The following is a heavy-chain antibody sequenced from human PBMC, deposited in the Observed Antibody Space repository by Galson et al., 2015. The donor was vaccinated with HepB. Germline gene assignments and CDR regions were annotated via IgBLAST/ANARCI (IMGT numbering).Heavy chain of an antibody. V-gene: IGHV3-30*04. Sequence: SLRLSCAASGFTFSSYAMHWVRQAPGKGLEWVAVISYDGSNKYYADSVKGRFTISRDNSKNTLYLQMNSLRAEDTAVYYCASAYTVTANFDLWGRGTLVTVSS. CDR2: ISYDGSNK. CDR1: GFTFSSYA. CDR3: ASAYTVTANFDL. D-gene: IGHD4-17*01. J-gene: IGHJ2*01.